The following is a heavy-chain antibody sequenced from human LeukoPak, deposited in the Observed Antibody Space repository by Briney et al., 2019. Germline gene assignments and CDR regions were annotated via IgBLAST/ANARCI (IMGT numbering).Heavy chain of an antibody. CDR3: AKSSPYYGSGRGYYYMDV. CDR2: YSWNSGTR. CDR1: GFNFNHYD. V-gene: IGHV3-9*01. D-gene: IGHD3-10*01. Sequence: PGSSLTLLCAGWGFNFNHYDKQGPRRAREKALEWLSCYSWNSGTRGYADSVKGRFTISRDNANNSLSLQMNSLRAEDSALYHCAKSSPYYGSGRGYYYMDVWGKGTTLTVSS. J-gene: IGHJ6*03.